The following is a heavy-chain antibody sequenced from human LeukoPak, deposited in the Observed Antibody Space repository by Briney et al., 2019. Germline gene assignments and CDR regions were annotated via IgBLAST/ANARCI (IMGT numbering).Heavy chain of an antibody. CDR2: IYYSGST. CDR1: GGSISSSSYY. CDR3: AKSGGYGLIDY. Sequence: PSETLSLTCTVSGGSISSSSYYWGWIRQPPGKGLEWIGSIYYSGSTYYNPSLKSRVTISVDTSKNQFSLKMSSVTAADTAVYYCAKSGGYGLIDYWGQGTLVTVSS. J-gene: IGHJ4*01. V-gene: IGHV4-39*01. D-gene: IGHD6-25*01.